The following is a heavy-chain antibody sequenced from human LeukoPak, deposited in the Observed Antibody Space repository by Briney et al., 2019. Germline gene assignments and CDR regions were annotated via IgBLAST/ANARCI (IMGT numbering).Heavy chain of an antibody. V-gene: IGHV4-59*05. CDR2: IYYSGST. CDR1: GGSISSYY. CDR3: ASGGDSSSWYVTHYYYYYGMDV. D-gene: IGHD6-13*01. Sequence: PSETLSLTCTVSGGSISSYYWSWIRQPPGKGLEWIGSIYYSGSTYYNPSLKSRVTISVDTSKNQFSLKLSSVTAADTAVYYCASGGDSSSWYVTHYYYYYGMDVWGQGTTVTVSS. J-gene: IGHJ6*02.